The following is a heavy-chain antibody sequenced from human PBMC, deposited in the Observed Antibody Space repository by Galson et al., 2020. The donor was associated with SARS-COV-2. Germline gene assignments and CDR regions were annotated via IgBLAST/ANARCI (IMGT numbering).Heavy chain of an antibody. CDR2: ISGSGDTV. J-gene: IGHJ4*02. D-gene: IGHD3-10*01. CDR1: GFTFSRFA. CDR3: AKDQGRHYVGSESHYSFIDY. Sequence: GESLKISCAASGFTFSRFAMSWVRQAPGKGLEWVSVISGSGDTVDYADSVKGRFTISRDNYKNTLFLQMNSLRAEDTALYYCAKDQGRHYVGSESHYSFIDYWGQGTLVTVSS. V-gene: IGHV3-23*01.